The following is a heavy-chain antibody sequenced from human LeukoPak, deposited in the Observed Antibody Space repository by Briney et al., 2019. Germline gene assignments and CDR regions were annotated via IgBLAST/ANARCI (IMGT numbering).Heavy chain of an antibody. Sequence: SVTVSFKASGGTFSSYAISWVRQAPGQGLEWMGRIIPIFGIANYAQKFQGRVTITADKSTSTAYMELSSLRSEDTAVYYCARYDYGDLDYFDYWGQGTLVTVSS. CDR2: IIPIFGIA. CDR3: ARYDYGDLDYFDY. J-gene: IGHJ4*02. V-gene: IGHV1-69*04. CDR1: GGTFSSYA. D-gene: IGHD4-17*01.